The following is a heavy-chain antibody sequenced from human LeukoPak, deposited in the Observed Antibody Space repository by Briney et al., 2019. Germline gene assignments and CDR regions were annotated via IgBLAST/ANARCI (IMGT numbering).Heavy chain of an antibody. CDR2: ISYDGSNK. V-gene: IGHV3-30*18. D-gene: IGHD1-26*01. CDR1: GFTFSSYG. CDR3: AKRGYSGSYSWFDP. J-gene: IGHJ5*02. Sequence: GGSLRLSYAASGFTFSSYGMHWVRQAPGKGLEWVAVISYDGSNKYYADSVKGRFTISRDNSKNTLYLQMNSLRAEDTAVYYCAKRGYSGSYSWFDPWGQGTLVTVSS.